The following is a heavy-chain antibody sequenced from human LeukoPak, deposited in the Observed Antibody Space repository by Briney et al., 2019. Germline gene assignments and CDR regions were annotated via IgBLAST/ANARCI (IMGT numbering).Heavy chain of an antibody. CDR3: AKRGYSGYDLDY. V-gene: IGHV3-23*01. D-gene: IGHD5-12*01. CDR2: ISGFNT. Sequence: GGSLRLSCTTSGFAFSNYAMNWVRQAPGKGPEWVSGISGFNTYYADSVKGRFTIFRDNSKNVLYLQMDRLRAEDTAVYCCAKRGYSGYDLDYWGQGTLVTVSS. CDR1: GFAFSNYA. J-gene: IGHJ4*02.